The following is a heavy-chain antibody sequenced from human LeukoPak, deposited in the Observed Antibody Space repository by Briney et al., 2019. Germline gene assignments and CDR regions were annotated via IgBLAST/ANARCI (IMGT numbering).Heavy chain of an antibody. V-gene: IGHV3-30*02. CDR2: IRYDGSNK. J-gene: IGHJ4*02. CDR3: AKGMIAVAGEFDY. D-gene: IGHD6-19*01. Sequence: GGSLRLSCAASRFTFSRYGMHWVRQAPGKGLEWVAFIRYDGSNKHYADSVKGRFTISRDNSKNTLYLQMNSLRAEDTAVYYCAKGMIAVAGEFDYWGQGTLVTVSS. CDR1: RFTFSRYG.